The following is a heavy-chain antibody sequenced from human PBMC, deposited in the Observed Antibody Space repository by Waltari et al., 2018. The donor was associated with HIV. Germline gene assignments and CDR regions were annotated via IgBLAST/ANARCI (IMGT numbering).Heavy chain of an antibody. CDR1: SGSISSSSSY. J-gene: IGHJ4*02. CDR2: IYDSGST. V-gene: IGHV4-39*01. CDR3: ANLPFVYFDY. Sequence: QVQLQESGPGLVKPSETLSLTCTVSSGSISSSSSYWGWIRQPPGRGLEWIGNIYDSGSTYYNPSLKSRVTISVDTSKNQFSLKLSSVTASDTAVYYCANLPFVYFDYWGQGTLVTVSS.